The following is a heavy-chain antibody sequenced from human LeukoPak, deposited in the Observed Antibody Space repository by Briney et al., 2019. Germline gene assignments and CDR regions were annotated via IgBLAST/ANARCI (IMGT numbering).Heavy chain of an antibody. Sequence: GASLKISCKGSGYSFPSYWIGWVRPMPGKGLEWMAIIYPDDSDTRYSPSFQGQITISADKSIDTAYLQWNSLKASDSAMYYCARLGCSSTSCYDVWGKGTTVTVSS. V-gene: IGHV5-51*01. CDR2: IYPDDSDT. D-gene: IGHD2-2*01. J-gene: IGHJ6*04. CDR1: GYSFPSYW. CDR3: ARLGCSSTSCYDV.